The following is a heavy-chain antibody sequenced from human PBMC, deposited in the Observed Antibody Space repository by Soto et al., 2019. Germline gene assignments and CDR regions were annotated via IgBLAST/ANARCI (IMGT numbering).Heavy chain of an antibody. D-gene: IGHD6-13*01. Sequence: QVQLQQWGAGLLKPSETLSLTCAVYGGSFSGYYWSWIRQPPGKGLEWIGEINHSGSTNYNPSLKSRFTISVDTSKNQFSLKLSSVTAADTAVYYCARESTSSSWSWGPYNWFDPWGQGTLVTVSS. CDR2: INHSGST. CDR3: ARESTSSSWSWGPYNWFDP. J-gene: IGHJ5*02. CDR1: GGSFSGYY. V-gene: IGHV4-34*01.